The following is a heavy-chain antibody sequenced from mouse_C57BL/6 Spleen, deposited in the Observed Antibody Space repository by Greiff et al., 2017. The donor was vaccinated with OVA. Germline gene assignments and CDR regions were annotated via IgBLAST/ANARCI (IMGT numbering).Heavy chain of an antibody. V-gene: IGHV1-50*01. J-gene: IGHJ3*01. CDR3: ARTYYYGNYAWFAY. Sequence: VQLQQPGAELVKPGASVKLSCKASGYTFTSYWMQWVKQRPGQGLEWIGEIDPSDSYTNYKQKFKGKATLTVDTSSSTAYMQLSSLTSEDSAVYYCARTYYYGNYAWFAYWGQGTLVTVSA. D-gene: IGHD2-1*01. CDR1: GYTFTSYW. CDR2: IDPSDSYT.